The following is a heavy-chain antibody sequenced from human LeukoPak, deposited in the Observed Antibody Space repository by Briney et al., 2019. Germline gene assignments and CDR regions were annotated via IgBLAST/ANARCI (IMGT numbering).Heavy chain of an antibody. CDR2: ITSASTNYI. J-gene: IGHJ4*02. CDR1: GFTFNSHD. Sequence: KPGGSLRLSCAASGFTFNSHDMNWVRQAPGKGLEWLSSITSASTNYIYYADSVKGRFTISRDDAKNSLYLQMDSLRAEDTAIYYCARDYGGPPYFDYWGQGTLVTVSS. CDR3: ARDYGGPPYFDY. V-gene: IGHV3-21*01. D-gene: IGHD2-15*01.